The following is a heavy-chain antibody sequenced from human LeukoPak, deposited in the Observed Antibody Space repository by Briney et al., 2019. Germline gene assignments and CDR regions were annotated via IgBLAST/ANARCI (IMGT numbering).Heavy chain of an antibody. CDR1: GFTFSSYA. D-gene: IGHD3-22*01. CDR3: AKSLYTTGGYYYDSSGSGTELNY. Sequence: GGSLRLSCAASGFTFSSYAMSWVRQAPGKGLEWVSAISGSGGSTYYADSVKGRFTISRDNSKNTLYLQMNSLRAEDTAVYYCAKSLYTTGGYYYDSSGSGTELNYWGQGTLVTVSS. CDR2: ISGSGGST. V-gene: IGHV3-23*01. J-gene: IGHJ4*02.